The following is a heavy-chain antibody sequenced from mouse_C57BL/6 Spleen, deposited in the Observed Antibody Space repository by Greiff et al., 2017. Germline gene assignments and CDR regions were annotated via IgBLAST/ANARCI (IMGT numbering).Heavy chain of an antibody. V-gene: IGHV1-52*01. CDR1: GYTFTSYW. J-gene: IGHJ4*01. CDR3: AREGGAMDY. Sequence: QVQLQQPGAELVRPGSSVKLSCKASGYTFTSYWLHWVKQRPIQGLEWIGNIDPSDSETHYNQKFKDKATLTVDKSSSTAYMQLSSLTSEDSAVYYCAREGGAMDYWGQGTSVTVSS. CDR2: IDPSDSET.